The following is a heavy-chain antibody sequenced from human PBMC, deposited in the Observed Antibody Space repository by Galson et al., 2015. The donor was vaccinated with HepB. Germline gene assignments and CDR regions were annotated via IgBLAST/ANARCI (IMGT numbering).Heavy chain of an antibody. D-gene: IGHD3-16*01. V-gene: IGHV3-23*01. CDR1: GFTFSVYT. CDR3: AKDSGLGGEDY. Sequence: SLRLSCAASGFTFSVYTMNWVRLAPGKGLEWVSAIRGSGTGTYYADSVKGRFTISRDDSKNTLFLQLNSLRAEDTAIYYCAKDSGLGGEDYWGQGILVTVSS. CDR2: IRGSGTGT. J-gene: IGHJ4*02.